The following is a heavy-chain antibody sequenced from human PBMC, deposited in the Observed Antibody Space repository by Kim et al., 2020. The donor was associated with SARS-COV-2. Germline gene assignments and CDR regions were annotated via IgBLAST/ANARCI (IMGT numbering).Heavy chain of an antibody. CDR2: T. CDR3: ARGYLSGPFDW. J-gene: IGHJ4*02. V-gene: IGHV3-20*03. Sequence: TGYGASVKGRFTISRDNAKNSLHLQMNSLGAEDTALYYCARGYLSGPFDWWGQGTLVTVSS. D-gene: IGHD6-19*01.